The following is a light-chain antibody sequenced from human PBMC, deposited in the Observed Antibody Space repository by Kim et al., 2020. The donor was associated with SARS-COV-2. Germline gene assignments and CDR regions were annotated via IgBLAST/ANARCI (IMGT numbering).Light chain of an antibody. J-gene: IGKJ1*01. Sequence: ASLRDRVTITCRASQGISSFVAWYQQKSGKAPKLLIYGTTTLQSGVPSRFSGSGSGTDFSLSISSLQPEDFATYYCQQFSLYPWTFGQGTKVDIK. CDR3: QQFSLYPWT. V-gene: IGKV1-9*01. CDR1: QGISSF. CDR2: GTT.